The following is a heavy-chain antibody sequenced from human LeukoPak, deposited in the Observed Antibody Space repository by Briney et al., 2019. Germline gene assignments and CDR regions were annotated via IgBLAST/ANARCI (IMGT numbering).Heavy chain of an antibody. J-gene: IGHJ4*02. CDR2: IKSKTDGGTT. Sequence: GGSLRLSCAASGFTFSNAWMNWVRQAPGKGLEWVGRIKSKTDGGTTDYAAPVKGRFTISRDDSKNTLYLQMNSLKTEDTAVYYCTTDYAGYSTQFDYWGQGTLVTVSS. D-gene: IGHD5-24*01. V-gene: IGHV3-15*07. CDR1: GFTFSNAW. CDR3: TTDYAGYSTQFDY.